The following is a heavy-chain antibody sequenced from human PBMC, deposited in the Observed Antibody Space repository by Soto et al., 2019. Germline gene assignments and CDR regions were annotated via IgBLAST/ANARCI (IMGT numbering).Heavy chain of an antibody. D-gene: IGHD3-22*01. J-gene: IGHJ4*02. CDR3: ASKGKNYYDSSGYSH. CDR1: GGSISSSIYY. Sequence: SETLSLTCTVSGGSISSSIYYWGWIRHPPGKGLEWIGSIYYSGSTYYNPSLKSRVTISVDTSKNQFSLKLSSVTAADTAVYYCASKGKNYYDSSGYSHWGQGTLVTVSS. CDR2: IYYSGST. V-gene: IGHV4-39*01.